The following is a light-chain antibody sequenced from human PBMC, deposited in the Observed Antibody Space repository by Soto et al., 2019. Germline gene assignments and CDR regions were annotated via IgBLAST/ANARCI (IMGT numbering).Light chain of an antibody. CDR3: QQYNGYPWT. CDR2: DAS. J-gene: IGKJ1*01. Sequence: DIQITHSPSTLSASVGDRVSISFRASQSVSSWLAWYQHKPGKAPKLLIYDASNLESGVPFRFSGSGSGTEFFLTIDSLQPEDFATYYCQQYNGYPWTFGQGTKVDIK. V-gene: IGKV1-5*01. CDR1: QSVSSW.